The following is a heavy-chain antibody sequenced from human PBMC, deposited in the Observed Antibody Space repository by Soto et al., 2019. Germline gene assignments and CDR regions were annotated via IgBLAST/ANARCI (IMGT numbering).Heavy chain of an antibody. CDR2: IYYSGST. Sequence: SETLSLTCTVSGGSISSYYWSWIRQPPGKGLEWIGYIYYSGSTNYNPSLKSRVTISVDTSKNQFSLKLSSVTAADTAVYYCARETTVTPPNGWYNWFDPWGQGTLVTVSS. V-gene: IGHV4-59*01. CDR1: GGSISSYY. J-gene: IGHJ5*02. CDR3: ARETTVTPPNGWYNWFDP. D-gene: IGHD4-4*01.